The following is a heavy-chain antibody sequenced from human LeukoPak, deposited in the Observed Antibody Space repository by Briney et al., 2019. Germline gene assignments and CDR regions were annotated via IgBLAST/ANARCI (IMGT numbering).Heavy chain of an antibody. J-gene: IGHJ6*02. Sequence: GGSLRLSCAASGFTFSSYSMNWVRQAPGKGLEWVSSISSSSSYIYYADSVKGRFTISRDNAKNSLYLQMNSLRAEDTAVYYCAKDRAVTPDYYYYGMDVWGQGTTVTVSS. D-gene: IGHD4-17*01. CDR2: ISSSSSYI. CDR3: AKDRAVTPDYYYYGMDV. V-gene: IGHV3-21*01. CDR1: GFTFSSYS.